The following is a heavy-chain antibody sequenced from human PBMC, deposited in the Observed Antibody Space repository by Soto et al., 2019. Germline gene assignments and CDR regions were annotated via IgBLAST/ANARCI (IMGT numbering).Heavy chain of an antibody. CDR2: IYYSGST. J-gene: IGHJ6*03. Sequence: QLQLQESGPGLVKPSETLSLTCTVSGGSISSSSYYWGWIRQPPGKGLEWIGSIYYSGSTYYNPSLKSRVTISVDTSKNQFSLKLRSVTAADTAVYYCARLKLGYCSGGSCYSGPMDVWGKGTTVTVSS. D-gene: IGHD2-15*01. CDR1: GGSISSSSYY. V-gene: IGHV4-39*01. CDR3: ARLKLGYCSGGSCYSGPMDV.